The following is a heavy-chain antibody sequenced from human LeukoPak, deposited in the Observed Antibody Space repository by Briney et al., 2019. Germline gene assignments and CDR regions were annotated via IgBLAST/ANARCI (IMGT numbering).Heavy chain of an antibody. CDR2: IKEDESAK. CDR1: GFTFSTYW. J-gene: IGHJ4*02. CDR3: ARDVCGSLGY. V-gene: IGHV3-7*01. Sequence: GGSLRLSCAASGFTFSTYWMAWVREAPGKGLEWVANIKEDESAKHPADSVKGRFTIFRDNAQNSVYLQMSSLRGEDTAVYYCARDVCGSLGYWGQGTLVTVSS. D-gene: IGHD3-16*01.